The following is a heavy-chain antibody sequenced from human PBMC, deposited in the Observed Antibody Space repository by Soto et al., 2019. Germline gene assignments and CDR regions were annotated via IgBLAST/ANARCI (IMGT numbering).Heavy chain of an antibody. Sequence: DVQLVESGGGLIQPGESLRLSCAAFGLTVSGTKYVAWVRQAPGKGLEWVSALYDVFGSFYADSVKGRFTTSSDRSKSTVYLQMNVLRPDDKAVSDCASWNEREHAYDVWGQGTTVIVSS. CDR1: GLTVSGTKY. CDR3: ASWNEREHAYDV. CDR2: LYDVFGS. J-gene: IGHJ3*01. D-gene: IGHD1-1*01. V-gene: IGHV3-53*01.